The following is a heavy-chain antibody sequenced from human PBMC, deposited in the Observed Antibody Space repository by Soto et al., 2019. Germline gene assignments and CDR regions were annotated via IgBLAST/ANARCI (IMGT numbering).Heavy chain of an antibody. Sequence: SETLSLTCAVYGGSFSGYYWSWIRQPPGKGLEWIGEINHSGSTNYNPSLKSRVTISVDTSKNQFSLKLSSVTAADTAVYYCARYGSSWYGYYYYGMDVWGQGTSVPVSS. D-gene: IGHD6-13*01. V-gene: IGHV4-34*01. CDR2: INHSGST. CDR1: GGSFSGYY. J-gene: IGHJ6*02. CDR3: ARYGSSWYGYYYYGMDV.